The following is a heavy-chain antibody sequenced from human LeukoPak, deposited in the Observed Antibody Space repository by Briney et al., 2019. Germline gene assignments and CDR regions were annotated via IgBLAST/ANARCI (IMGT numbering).Heavy chain of an antibody. Sequence: ASVKVSCKASGYTFTNYYMHWVRQAPGQGPEWMGIINPGGGSTTYAQKFQARVTMTRDMSTGTVYMELSSLRSDDTAVYYCARDPRYDSSGYALDYWGQGTPVTVPS. CDR2: INPGGGST. CDR1: GYTFTNYY. D-gene: IGHD3-22*01. CDR3: ARDPRYDSSGYALDY. V-gene: IGHV1-46*01. J-gene: IGHJ4*02.